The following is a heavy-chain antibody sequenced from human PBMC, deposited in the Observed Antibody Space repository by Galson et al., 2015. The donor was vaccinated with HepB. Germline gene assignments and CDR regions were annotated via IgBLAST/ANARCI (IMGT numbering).Heavy chain of an antibody. CDR3: ARGPSYYDSRDGGDY. V-gene: IGHV1-3*01. Sequence: SVKVSCKASGYTFTSYAMHWVRQAPGQRLEWMGWINAGNGNTRYSQKFQGRVTITRDTSASTAYMELSSLRSEDTAVYYCARGPSYYDSRDGGDYWGQGTLVTVSS. CDR1: GYTFTSYA. CDR2: INAGNGNT. D-gene: IGHD3-22*01. J-gene: IGHJ4*02.